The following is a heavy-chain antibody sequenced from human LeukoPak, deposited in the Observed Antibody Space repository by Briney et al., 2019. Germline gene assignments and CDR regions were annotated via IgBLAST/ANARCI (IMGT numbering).Heavy chain of an antibody. CDR1: GFSFILYW. CDR2: IKPDETEK. Sequence: PGGPLRLSCEASGFSFILYWMAWVRQAPGKGLERVANIKPDETEKSYVGSVKGRFTISRDNAQNSLYLQMNSLTAEDTALYYCARAGYCRNTTRYTIPHAFDLWGQGTMVTVSS. J-gene: IGHJ3*01. CDR3: ARAGYCRNTTRYTIPHAFDL. D-gene: IGHD2-2*01. V-gene: IGHV3-7*01.